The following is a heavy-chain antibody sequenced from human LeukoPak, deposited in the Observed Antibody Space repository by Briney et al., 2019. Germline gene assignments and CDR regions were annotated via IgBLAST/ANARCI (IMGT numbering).Heavy chain of an antibody. V-gene: IGHV1-2*02. CDR1: GYTFTGYY. Sequence: ASVKVSCKASGYTFTGYYMHWVRQAPGQGLEWKGWINPNSGGTNYAQKFQGRVTMTRDTSISTAYMELSRLRSDDTAVYYCARGPDIVAILSYYYGMDVWGQGTTVTVSS. D-gene: IGHD5-12*01. J-gene: IGHJ6*02. CDR2: INPNSGGT. CDR3: ARGPDIVAILSYYYGMDV.